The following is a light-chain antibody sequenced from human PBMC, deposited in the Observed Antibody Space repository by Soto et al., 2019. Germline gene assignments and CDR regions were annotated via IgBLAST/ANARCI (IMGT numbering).Light chain of an antibody. CDR3: CAYSTCGTHV. Sequence: QSALTQPASVSGSPGQSITFSCTGTSSDVGSYDYVSWHQQHPGKAPKLIIYDVNNRPSGVPRRFSGSKSGNTASLTISGLQTVDEADYYCCAYSTCGTHVFGTGTKVTVL. CDR1: SSDVGSYDY. J-gene: IGLJ1*01. V-gene: IGLV2-14*03. CDR2: DVN.